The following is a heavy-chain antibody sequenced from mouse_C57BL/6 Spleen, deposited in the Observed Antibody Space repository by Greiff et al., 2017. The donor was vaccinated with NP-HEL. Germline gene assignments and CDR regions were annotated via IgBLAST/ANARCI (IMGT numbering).Heavy chain of an antibody. Sequence: VQLQQPGAELVRPGSSVKLSCKASGYTFTSYWMHWVKQRPIQGLEWIGNIDPSDSETHYNQKFKDKATLTVAKSSSTAYMQLSSLTSEDSAVYYCARSGDYYGSSWGWYFDVWGTGTTVTVSS. D-gene: IGHD1-1*01. CDR2: IDPSDSET. CDR3: ARSGDYYGSSWGWYFDV. CDR1: GYTFTSYW. J-gene: IGHJ1*03. V-gene: IGHV1-52*01.